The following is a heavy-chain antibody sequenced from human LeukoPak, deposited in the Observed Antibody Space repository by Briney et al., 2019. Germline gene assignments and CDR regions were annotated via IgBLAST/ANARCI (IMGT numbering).Heavy chain of an antibody. D-gene: IGHD6-13*01. CDR3: ARAGRIAQAGTYSPYYYYYYMDV. J-gene: IGHJ6*03. CDR2: ISYDGSNK. Sequence: GGSLRLSCAASGFTFSSYAMHWVRQAPGKGLEWVAVISYDGSNKYYADSVKGRFTISRDNSKNTLYLQMNSLRAEDTAVYYCARAGRIAQAGTYSPYYYYYYMDVGGKGTTVTVSS. CDR1: GFTFSSYA. V-gene: IGHV3-30*04.